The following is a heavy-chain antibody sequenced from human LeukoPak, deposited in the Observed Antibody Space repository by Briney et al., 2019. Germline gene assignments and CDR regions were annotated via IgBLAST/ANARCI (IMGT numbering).Heavy chain of an antibody. V-gene: IGHV4-39*07. J-gene: IGHJ5*02. CDR2: INHSGST. Sequence: SETLSLTCTVSGGSISSSSYYWSWIRQPPGKGLEWIGEINHSGSTNYNPSLKSRVTISVDTSKNQFSLKLSSVTAADTAVYYCARLAPQRPAARRRRWFDPWGQGTLVTVSS. CDR1: GGSISSSSYY. CDR3: ARLAPQRPAARRRRWFDP. D-gene: IGHD2-2*01.